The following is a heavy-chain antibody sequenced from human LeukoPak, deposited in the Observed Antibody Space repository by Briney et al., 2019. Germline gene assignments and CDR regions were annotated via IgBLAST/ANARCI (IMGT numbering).Heavy chain of an antibody. CDR1: GGSISSSSYY. J-gene: IGHJ5*02. Sequence: SETLSLTCTVSGGSISSSSYYWGWIRQPPGKGLEWIGSIYYSGSTYYNPSLKSRVTISVDTSKNQFSLKLSSVTAADTAVYFCARAPVPAGRGNSAFDPWGQGSLVTVSS. CDR3: ARAPVPAGRGNSAFDP. D-gene: IGHD2-2*01. V-gene: IGHV4-39*07. CDR2: IYYSGST.